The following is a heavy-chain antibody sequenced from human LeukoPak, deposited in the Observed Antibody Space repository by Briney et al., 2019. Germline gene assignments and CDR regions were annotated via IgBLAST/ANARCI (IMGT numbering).Heavy chain of an antibody. V-gene: IGHV3-33*01. J-gene: IGHJ6*02. Sequence: GGSLRLSCAASGFTFSSYGMHWVHQAPGKGLEWVAVIWYDGSNKYYADSVKGRFTISRDNSKNTLYLQMNSLRAEDTAVYYCARDLRSSSWYYYGMDVWGQGTTVTVSS. D-gene: IGHD6-13*01. CDR1: GFTFSSYG. CDR3: ARDLRSSSWYYYGMDV. CDR2: IWYDGSNK.